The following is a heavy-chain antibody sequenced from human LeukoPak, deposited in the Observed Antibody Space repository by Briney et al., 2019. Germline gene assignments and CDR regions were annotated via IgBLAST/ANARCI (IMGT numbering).Heavy chain of an antibody. CDR3: AREDPSRFGEFVLDP. D-gene: IGHD3-10*02. J-gene: IGHJ5*02. Sequence: PGGSLRLSCAASGFTFSSYEMNWVRQAPGKGLEWVSYISSSGSTIYYADSVKGRFTISRDNAKNSLYLQMNSLRAEDTAVYYCAREDPSRFGEFVLDPWGQGTLVTVSS. CDR2: ISSSGSTI. V-gene: IGHV3-48*03. CDR1: GFTFSSYE.